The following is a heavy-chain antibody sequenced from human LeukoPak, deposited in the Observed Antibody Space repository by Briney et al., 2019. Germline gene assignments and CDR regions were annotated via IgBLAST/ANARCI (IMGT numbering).Heavy chain of an antibody. D-gene: IGHD3-3*01. Sequence: PGGSLRLSCAASGFTFSSYSMNWVRQAPGKGLEWVSYISSSSTIYYADSVKGRFTISRDNAKDSLYLQMNSLRAEDTAVYYCAREDITIFGVAPDFDYWGQGTLVTVSS. J-gene: IGHJ4*02. CDR2: ISSSSTI. CDR3: AREDITIFGVAPDFDY. CDR1: GFTFSSYS. V-gene: IGHV3-48*04.